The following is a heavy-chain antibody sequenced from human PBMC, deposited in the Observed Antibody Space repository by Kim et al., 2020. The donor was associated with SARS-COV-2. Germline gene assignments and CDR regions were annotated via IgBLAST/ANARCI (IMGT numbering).Heavy chain of an antibody. V-gene: IGHV3-11*05. CDR1: GFTFSDYY. Sequence: GGSLRLSCAASGFTFSDYYMSWIRQAPGKGLEWDSYNSSSSSYTNYADSVKGRFTISRDNANDSLYLQINSMRAEDTAGYYCAIVGYDYVWGIYWVSYYYYGMDVCGPGTTVTVSS. J-gene: IGHJ6*02. CDR3: AIVGYDYVWGIYWVSYYYYGMDV. D-gene: IGHD3-16*01. CDR2: NSSSSSYT.